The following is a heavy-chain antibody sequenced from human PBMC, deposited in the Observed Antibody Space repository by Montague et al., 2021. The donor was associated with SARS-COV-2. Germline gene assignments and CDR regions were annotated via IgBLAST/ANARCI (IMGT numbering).Heavy chain of an antibody. Sequence: TLSLTCTVSGGSISSGSYYWNWLRPPAGKELEWIVRHYSSGSSNYNLSLRIRVTVSVDTSKDQFSLKLSSVTAADTAVYYCARESLHMTGYYNDYIDYWGQGTLVTVSS. CDR1: GGSISSGSYY. CDR3: ARESLHMTGYYNDYIDY. D-gene: IGHD3-9*01. J-gene: IGHJ4*02. V-gene: IGHV4-61*02. CDR2: HYSSGSS.